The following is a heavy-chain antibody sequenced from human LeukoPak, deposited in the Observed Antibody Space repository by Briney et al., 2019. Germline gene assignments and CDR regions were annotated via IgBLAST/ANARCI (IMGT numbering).Heavy chain of an antibody. D-gene: IGHD3-22*01. CDR2: IWYDGGYK. CDR3: ARNYYDSSGYQEATFNY. J-gene: IGHJ4*02. Sequence: GTSLRLSCAASGFTFSNYGMHWVRQAPGKGLVWVAGIWYDGGYKYYADSVKGRFTISRDNSKNTLFLQMDSLRAEDTAVYYCARNYYDSSGYQEATFNYWGQGTLVTVSS. CDR1: GFTFSNYG. V-gene: IGHV3-33*01.